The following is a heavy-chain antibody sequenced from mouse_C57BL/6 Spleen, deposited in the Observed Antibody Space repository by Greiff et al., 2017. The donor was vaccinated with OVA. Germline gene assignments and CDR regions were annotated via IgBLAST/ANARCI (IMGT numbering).Heavy chain of an antibody. J-gene: IGHJ4*01. Sequence: QVQLKQPGAELVKPGASVKLSCKASGYTFTSYWMHWVKQRPGQGLEWIGMIHPNSGSTNYNEKFKSKATLTVDKSSSTAYMQLSSLTSEDSAVYYCARTALTTVADYYAMDYWGQGTSVTVSS. CDR1: GYTFTSYW. D-gene: IGHD1-1*01. CDR2: IHPNSGST. V-gene: IGHV1-64*01. CDR3: ARTALTTVADYYAMDY.